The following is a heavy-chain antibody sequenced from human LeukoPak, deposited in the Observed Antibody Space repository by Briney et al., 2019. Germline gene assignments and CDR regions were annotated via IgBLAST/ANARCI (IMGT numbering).Heavy chain of an antibody. D-gene: IGHD2-15*01. CDR3: ARMVAATLNNWFDP. CDR2: IYPGDSDT. V-gene: IGHV5-51*01. J-gene: IGHJ5*02. CDR1: GYRFTSYW. Sequence: GGSLKISCKGSGYRFTSYWIGWVRQMPGKGLEWMGIIYPGDSDTRYSPSFQGQVTISADKSISTAYLQWSSLKASDTAMYYCARMVAATLNNWFDPWGQGTLVTVSS.